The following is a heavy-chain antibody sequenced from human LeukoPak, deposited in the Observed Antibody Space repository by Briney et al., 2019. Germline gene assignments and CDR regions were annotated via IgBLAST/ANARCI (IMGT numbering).Heavy chain of an antibody. CDR1: GFTFSSFT. V-gene: IGHV3-21*01. CDR3: AREMYAGWYFAFDI. D-gene: IGHD6-19*01. CDR2: ISNGGDYI. Sequence: GGSLRLSCTVSGFTFSSFTMNWVRQGPGKGLEWVASISNGGDYISYADSLKGRFTVSRDNAKNSLFLQMSSLRAEDTAVYYCAREMYAGWYFAFDIWGQGTMVIVSS. J-gene: IGHJ3*02.